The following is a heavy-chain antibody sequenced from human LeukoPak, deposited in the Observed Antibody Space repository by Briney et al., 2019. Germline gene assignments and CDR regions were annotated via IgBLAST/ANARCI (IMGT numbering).Heavy chain of an antibody. D-gene: IGHD1/OR15-1a*01. CDR1: GFTFSASS. CDR2: VSHDGSLR. CDR3: ARERDWNTIEGRLFDY. V-gene: IGHV3-30*04. Sequence: AGSLRLSCVASGFTFSASSMHWVRQAPGKGLEWVAVVSHDGSLRYYTDSVKGRFIISRDNSKNTQFLEMNSLRDEDTALYYCARERDWNTIEGRLFDYWGQGTLVTVSS. J-gene: IGHJ4*02.